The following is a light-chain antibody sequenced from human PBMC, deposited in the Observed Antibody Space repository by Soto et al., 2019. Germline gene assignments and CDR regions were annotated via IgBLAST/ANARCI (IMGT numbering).Light chain of an antibody. V-gene: IGKV1-13*02. Sequence: PISCRASPRLATGLAWYQQKPGAPPKLLIYDASTLERVIPSRFSGRGSVTHFILTINNLQPEDFATYYCQQCNSLFGQGTRLEIK. CDR1: PRLATG. CDR2: DAS. CDR3: QQCNSL. J-gene: IGKJ5*01.